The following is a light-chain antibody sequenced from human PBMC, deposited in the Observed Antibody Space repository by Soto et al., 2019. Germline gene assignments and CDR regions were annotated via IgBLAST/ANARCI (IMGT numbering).Light chain of an antibody. CDR1: QSVRSSY. CDR2: GAS. V-gene: IGKV3-20*01. Sequence: EIVLTQSPGTLSLSPGERATLSCRASQSVRSSYLAWYQQKPGQAPRLLIYGASSRATGIPDRFSGSGSGTDFTLTISRLEPEDFAVYYCQQYDTSPRDTFGQGTKLEI. CDR3: QQYDTSPRDT. J-gene: IGKJ2*01.